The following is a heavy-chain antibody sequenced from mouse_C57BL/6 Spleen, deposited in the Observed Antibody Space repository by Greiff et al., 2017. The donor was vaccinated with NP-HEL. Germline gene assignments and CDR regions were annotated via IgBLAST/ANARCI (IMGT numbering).Heavy chain of an antibody. CDR1: GYTFTDYY. CDR2: INPNNGGT. CDR3: ARLNDDFAY. J-gene: IGHJ3*01. V-gene: IGHV1-26*01. D-gene: IGHD2-12*01. Sequence: EVQLQQSGPELVKPGASVKISCKASGYTFTDYYMNWVKQSHGKSLEWIGDINPNNGGTSYNQKFKGKATLTVDKSSSTAYMELRSLTSEDSAVYYCARLNDDFAYWGQGTLVTVSA.